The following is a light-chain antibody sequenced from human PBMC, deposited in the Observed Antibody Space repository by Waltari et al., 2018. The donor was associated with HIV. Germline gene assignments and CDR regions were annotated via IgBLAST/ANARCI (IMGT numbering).Light chain of an antibody. J-gene: IGLJ2*01. V-gene: IGLV3-19*01. CDR3: ACWDRSGDYIL. CDR2: GKN. Sequence: SSELTQDPAVSVALGQTVKIACLGDGLRKYYASWYRLRPGQAPQILVYGKNSRPSGIPDRFSASSSGNRAFLTITGARAEDEADYYCACWDRSGDYILFGGGTSLTGL. CDR1: GLRKYY.